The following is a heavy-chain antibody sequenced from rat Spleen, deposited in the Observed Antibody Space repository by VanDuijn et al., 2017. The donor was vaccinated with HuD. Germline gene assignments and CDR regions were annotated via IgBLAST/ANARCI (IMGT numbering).Heavy chain of an antibody. D-gene: IGHD1-1*01. CDR1: GFTFSDYA. V-gene: IGHV5-22*01. Sequence: EVQLVESDGGLVQPGRSLKLSCAASGFTFSDYAMAWVRQAPKKGLEWVASISYEGSSTYYGDSVKGRFTISRDNAESTLYLQMDSLRSEDTATYYCARPATVGYWYFDFWGPGTMITVSS. CDR2: ISYEGSST. J-gene: IGHJ1*01. CDR3: ARPATVGYWYFDF.